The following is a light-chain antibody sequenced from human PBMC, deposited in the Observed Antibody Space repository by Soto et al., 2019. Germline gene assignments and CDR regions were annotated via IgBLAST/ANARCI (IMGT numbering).Light chain of an antibody. Sequence: NFTLTQPHSVSDSPGKTVIISCTRSSGSIASNYVQWYQQRPGSSPTTVIYEDNQRPSGVPDRFSGSIDSSSNSASLTISGLETEDEADYFCQSYDATNQVFGGGTKLTVL. CDR1: SGSIASNY. J-gene: IGLJ3*02. V-gene: IGLV6-57*01. CDR2: EDN. CDR3: QSYDATNQV.